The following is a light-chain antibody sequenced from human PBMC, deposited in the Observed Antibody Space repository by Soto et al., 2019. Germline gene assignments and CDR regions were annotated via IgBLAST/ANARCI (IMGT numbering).Light chain of an antibody. CDR1: QSIDIN. J-gene: IGKJ2*01. Sequence: DIQMTQSPCTLSASVGDRVTITCRASQSIDINLAWYQQKPGKAPNLLIYKASSLESGVPSRFSGSGSGTEFTLTISSLQPDDFATYYCQQYQHKSYPYTFGQGTKLEIK. CDR3: QQYQHKSYPYT. CDR2: KAS. V-gene: IGKV1-5*03.